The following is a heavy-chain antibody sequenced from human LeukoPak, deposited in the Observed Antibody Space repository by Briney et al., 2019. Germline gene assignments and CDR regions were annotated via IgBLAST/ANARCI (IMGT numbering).Heavy chain of an antibody. CDR3: ARDPMVRGVISSNWFDP. V-gene: IGHV4-30-4*08. J-gene: IGHJ5*02. CDR2: IYYSGST. CDR1: GGSISSGDYY. Sequence: PSQTLSLTCTVSGGSISSGDYYWSWIRQPPGKGLEWIGYIYYSGSTYYNPSLKSRVTISVDTSKNQFSLKLSSVTAADTAVYYCARDPMVRGVISSNWFDPWGQGTLVTVSS. D-gene: IGHD3-10*01.